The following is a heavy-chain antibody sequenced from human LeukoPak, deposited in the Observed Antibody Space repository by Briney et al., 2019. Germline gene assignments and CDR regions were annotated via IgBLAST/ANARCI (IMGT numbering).Heavy chain of an antibody. Sequence: GGSLRLSCAASGFTFSSYSMNWVRQAPGKGLEWVSSISSSSSYIYYADSVKGRFTISRDNAKNSLYLQMNSLRAEDTAVYYCARDRDSPLWIRHAFDIWGQGTMVTVSS. V-gene: IGHV3-21*01. D-gene: IGHD3-3*01. CDR3: ARDRDSPLWIRHAFDI. CDR1: GFTFSSYS. CDR2: ISSSSSYI. J-gene: IGHJ3*02.